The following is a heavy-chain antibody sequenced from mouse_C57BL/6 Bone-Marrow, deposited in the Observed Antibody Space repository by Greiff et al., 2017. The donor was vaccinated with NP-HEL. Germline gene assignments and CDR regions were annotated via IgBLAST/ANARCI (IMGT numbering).Heavy chain of an antibody. CDR1: GYTFTDYE. V-gene: IGHV1-15*01. CDR3: TKGAY. Sequence: VQLVESGAELVRPGASVTLSCKASGYTFTDYEMHWVKQTPVHGLEWIGAIDPETGGTAYNQKFKGKAILTADKSSSTAYMELRSLTSEDSAVYYCTKGAYWGQGTTLTVSS. CDR2: IDPETGGT. J-gene: IGHJ2*01.